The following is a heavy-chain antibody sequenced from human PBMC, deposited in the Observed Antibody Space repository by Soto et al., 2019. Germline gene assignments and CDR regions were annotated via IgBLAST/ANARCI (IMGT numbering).Heavy chain of an antibody. Sequence: VSVKVSCKASGYTFTSYYMHWVRQAPGQGLEWMGRINPIGGSTSYAKKFQGSVTMTRDTSTSTVYMELSSLRSEDTAVYYCARGSYYYGSSGYAXWGQGTLVTVSX. CDR3: ARGSYYYGSSGYAX. CDR2: INPIGGST. J-gene: IGHJ4*02. CDR1: GYTFTSYY. V-gene: IGHV1-46*01. D-gene: IGHD3-22*01.